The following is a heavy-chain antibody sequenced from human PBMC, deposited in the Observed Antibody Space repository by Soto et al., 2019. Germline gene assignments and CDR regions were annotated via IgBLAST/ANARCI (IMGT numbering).Heavy chain of an antibody. CDR2: ISGSGDRS. Sequence: GGSLRLSCAASGFTFSSYAMTWVRQAPGKGLEWVSVISGSGDRSNYADSVKGRFTISRDNSKNTLYLQMNSLRAEDTAIYYCARDPHTVLVSLMYFDYWGQGTLVTVSS. J-gene: IGHJ4*02. CDR3: ARDPHTVLVSLMYFDY. D-gene: IGHD3-9*01. V-gene: IGHV3-23*01. CDR1: GFTFSSYA.